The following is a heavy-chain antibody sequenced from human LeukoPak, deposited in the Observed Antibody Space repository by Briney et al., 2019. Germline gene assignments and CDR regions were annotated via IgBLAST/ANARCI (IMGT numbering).Heavy chain of an antibody. J-gene: IGHJ4*02. Sequence: SETLSLTCTVSGGSISSSCYYWGWIRQPPGKGLQGIGSIYYSGSNYYNPSLKSRVTISVDTSKNQFSLTLSSVTAADTAVYYCARWSPEQYCSGGSCFPGWGQGTLVTVSS. V-gene: IGHV4-39*07. CDR2: IYYSGSN. CDR3: ARWSPEQYCSGGSCFPG. CDR1: GGSISSSCYY. D-gene: IGHD2-15*01.